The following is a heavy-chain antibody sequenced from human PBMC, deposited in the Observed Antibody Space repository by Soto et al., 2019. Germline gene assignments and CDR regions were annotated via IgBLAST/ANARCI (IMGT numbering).Heavy chain of an antibody. D-gene: IGHD3-10*01. CDR1: GGSISSYY. J-gene: IGHJ5*02. V-gene: IGHV4-59*01. CDR2: IYYSGST. CDR3: ARTQYGSGSYYLRDNWFDP. Sequence: SETLSLTCTVSGGSISSYYWSWIRQPPGKGLEWIGYIYYSGSTNYNPSLKSRVTISVDTSKNQFSLKLSSVTAADTAVYYCARTQYGSGSYYLRDNWFDPWGQGTLVTVSS.